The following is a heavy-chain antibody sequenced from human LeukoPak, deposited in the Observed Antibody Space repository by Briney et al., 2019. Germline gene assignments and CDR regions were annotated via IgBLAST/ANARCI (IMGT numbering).Heavy chain of an antibody. J-gene: IGHJ4*02. CDR2: IWYDGSNK. Sequence: GRSLRLSCAASGFTFSSYGMHWVRQAPGKGLEWVAVIWYDGSNKYYADSVKGRFTISRDNSKNTLYLQMNSLRAEDTAVYYCARVNEAVAGTDYWGQGTLVTVSS. D-gene: IGHD6-19*01. V-gene: IGHV3-33*01. CDR1: GFTFSSYG. CDR3: ARVNEAVAGTDY.